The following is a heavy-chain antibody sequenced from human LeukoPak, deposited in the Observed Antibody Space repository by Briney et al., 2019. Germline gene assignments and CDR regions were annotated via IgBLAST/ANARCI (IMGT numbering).Heavy chain of an antibody. CDR1: GFTVSSNY. D-gene: IGHD3-10*01. J-gene: IGHJ4*02. V-gene: IGHV3-23*01. CDR3: AKGLYHYFGSGSYTLDY. CDR2: ISGSGVGT. Sequence: GGSLRLSCAASGFTVSSNYMSWVRQAPGKGLEWVSAISGSGVGTYYADSVKGRFTISRDNSWNTLYLQMSSLRAEDTAVYYCAKGLYHYFGSGSYTLDYWGQGTLVTVSS.